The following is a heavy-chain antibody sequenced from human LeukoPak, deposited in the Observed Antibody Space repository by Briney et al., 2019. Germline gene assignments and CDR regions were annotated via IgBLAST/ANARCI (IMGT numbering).Heavy chain of an antibody. CDR2: IYYSGST. CDR1: GGSISGYY. V-gene: IGHV4-59*01. CDR3: ARNRESYFDL. D-gene: IGHD3-16*02. Sequence: SETLSLTCTVSGGSISGYYWSWIRQPPGKGLEWIGYIYYSGSTHYNPSLKSRVTISVDTSKNQFSLKLSSVTAADTAVYYCARNRESYFDLWGRGTLVTVSS. J-gene: IGHJ2*01.